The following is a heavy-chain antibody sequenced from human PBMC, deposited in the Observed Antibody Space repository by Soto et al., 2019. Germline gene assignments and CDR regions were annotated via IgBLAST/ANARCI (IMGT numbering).Heavy chain of an antibody. D-gene: IGHD6-6*01. CDR3: ARDYQSSSRPGMDV. Sequence: AGGSLRLSCAASGFTFSSYSMNWVRQAPGKGLEWVSSISSSSSYIYYADSVKGRFTISRDNAKNSLYLQMNSLRAEDTAVYYCARDYQSSSRPGMDVWGQGTTVTVSS. V-gene: IGHV3-21*01. CDR1: GFTFSSYS. CDR2: ISSSSSYI. J-gene: IGHJ6*02.